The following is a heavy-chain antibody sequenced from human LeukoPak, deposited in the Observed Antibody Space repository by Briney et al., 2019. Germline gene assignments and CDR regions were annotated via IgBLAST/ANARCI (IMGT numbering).Heavy chain of an antibody. Sequence: PGGSLRLSCAASGFTFSSYSMTWVRQAPGKGLEWVSSISSSSSYIYYADSVKGRFTISRDNAKNSLYPQMNSLRAEDTAVYYCARDGDYDLGSGYDYWGQGTLVTVSS. D-gene: IGHD3-3*01. CDR1: GFTFSSYS. CDR2: ISSSSSYI. J-gene: IGHJ4*02. V-gene: IGHV3-21*01. CDR3: ARDGDYDLGSGYDY.